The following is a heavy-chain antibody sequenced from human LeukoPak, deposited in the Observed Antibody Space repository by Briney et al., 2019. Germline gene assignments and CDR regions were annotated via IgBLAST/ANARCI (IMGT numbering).Heavy chain of an antibody. CDR2: IIPILGIA. CDR3: ARGGEYYYDSSGESTDY. V-gene: IGHV1-69*04. CDR1: GGTFSSYA. Sequence: GASVKVSCKASGGTFSSYAISWVRQAPGQGLEWMGRIIPILGIANYAQKFQGRVTITADKSTSTAYMELSSLRSEDTAVYYCARGGEYYYDSSGESTDYWGQGTLVTVSS. D-gene: IGHD3-22*01. J-gene: IGHJ4*02.